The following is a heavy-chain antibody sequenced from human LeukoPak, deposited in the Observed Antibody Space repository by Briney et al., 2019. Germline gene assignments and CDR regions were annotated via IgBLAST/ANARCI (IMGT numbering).Heavy chain of an antibody. J-gene: IGHJ4*02. CDR1: GFTVSSNY. Sequence: GGSLRLSCAASGFTVSSNYMSWVRQAPGKGLEWVSVIYSGGSTYYADSVKGRFTISRDNSKNTLYLQMNGLGAEDTAVYYCSIAARPRDYWGQGTLVTVSS. V-gene: IGHV3-66*02. CDR2: IYSGGST. CDR3: SIAARPRDY. D-gene: IGHD6-6*01.